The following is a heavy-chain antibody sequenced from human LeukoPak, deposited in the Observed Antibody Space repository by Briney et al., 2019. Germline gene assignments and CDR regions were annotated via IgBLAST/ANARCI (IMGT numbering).Heavy chain of an antibody. CDR2: TSYSGGT. CDR3: ARVGGMTTINNAAFDI. D-gene: IGHD5-24*01. CDR1: GGSIGTNY. Sequence: SETLSLTCIVSGGSIGTNYWNWIRQPPGKGLEWIGYTSYSGGTNYNPSLKSRVTISIDKSKKQFSLKLISVTAADTAIYYCARVGGMTTINNAAFDIWGQGTMVTVSS. V-gene: IGHV4-59*01. J-gene: IGHJ3*02.